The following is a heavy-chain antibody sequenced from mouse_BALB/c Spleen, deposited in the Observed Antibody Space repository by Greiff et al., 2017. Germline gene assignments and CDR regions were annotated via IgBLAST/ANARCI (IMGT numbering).Heavy chain of an antibody. Sequence: DVKLQESGPDLVKPSQSLSLTCTVTGYSITSGYSWHWIRQFPGNKLEWMGYIHYSGSTNYNPSLKSRISITRDTSKNQFFLQLNSVTTEDTATYYCARSGGNYDWFAYWGQGTLVTVSA. CDR1: GYSITSGYS. V-gene: IGHV3-1*02. CDR3: ARSGGNYDWFAY. J-gene: IGHJ3*01. D-gene: IGHD2-4*01. CDR2: IHYSGST.